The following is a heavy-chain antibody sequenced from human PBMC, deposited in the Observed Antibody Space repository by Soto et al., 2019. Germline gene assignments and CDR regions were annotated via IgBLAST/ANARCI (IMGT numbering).Heavy chain of an antibody. J-gene: IGHJ6*02. CDR3: ARGLKNYYGVDV. CDR1: GFTFTTYW. Sequence: PGGSLRLSCAASGFTFTTYWMHWVRQVPGKVLVWVSRIKGDGSSLSYADSVKGRFTISRDNVENTVYLQMGSLRADDTAVYYCARGLKNYYGVDVWGQGTTVTVSS. V-gene: IGHV3-74*01. CDR2: IKGDGSSL.